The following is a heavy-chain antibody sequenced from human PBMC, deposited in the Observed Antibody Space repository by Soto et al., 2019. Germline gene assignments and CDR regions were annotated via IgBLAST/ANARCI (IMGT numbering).Heavy chain of an antibody. CDR2: IIPIFGTA. D-gene: IGHD4-4*01. V-gene: IGHV1-69*01. CDR3: ARPLTTYSPYYYYGTDV. Sequence: QVQLVQSGAEVKKPGSSVKVSCKASGGTFSSYAISWVRQAPGQGLEWMGGIIPIFGTANYAQKFQGRVTITADESTSTAYMELSSLRTEDTAVYYCARPLTTYSPYYYYGTDVWGQGTTVTVSS. J-gene: IGHJ6*02. CDR1: GGTFSSYA.